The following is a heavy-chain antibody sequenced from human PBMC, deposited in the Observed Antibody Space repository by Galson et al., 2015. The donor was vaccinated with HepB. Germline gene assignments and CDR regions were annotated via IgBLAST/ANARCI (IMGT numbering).Heavy chain of an antibody. CDR2: ISYDGSNK. D-gene: IGHD5-18*01. Sequence: SLRLSCAASGFTFSSFAMHWVRQAPGEGLEWVAVISYDGSNKYYADSVKGRFTVSRDNSKNTLHLQINSLRAEDTAVYYCARDLRGYTYWEIDYWGQGTLVTVSS. J-gene: IGHJ4*02. CDR1: GFTFSSFA. CDR3: ARDLRGYTYWEIDY. V-gene: IGHV3-30*04.